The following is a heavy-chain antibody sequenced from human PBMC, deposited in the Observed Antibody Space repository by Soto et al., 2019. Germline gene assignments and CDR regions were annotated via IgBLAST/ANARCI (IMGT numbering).Heavy chain of an antibody. CDR2: ISWNSANI. CDR3: TKESSGRPYYSEN. CDR1: GFAFDDYP. V-gene: IGHV3-9*01. J-gene: IGHJ4*02. D-gene: IGHD6-19*01. Sequence: GGSLRLSCAASGFAFDDYPMHWVRQAPGKGLEWVSGISWNSANIGYGDSVKGRFTISRDNAKNSLYLEMNSLRDEDTALYFCTKESSGRPYYSENWGQGTMVTVSS.